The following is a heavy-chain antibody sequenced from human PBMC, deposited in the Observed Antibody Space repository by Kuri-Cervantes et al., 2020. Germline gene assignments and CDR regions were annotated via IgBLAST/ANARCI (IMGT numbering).Heavy chain of an antibody. J-gene: IGHJ4*02. Sequence: SETLSLTCAVYGGSLSGYYWNWIRQPPGKGLEWIGEINHSGSTKYNPSLKSRVTISVDTSKNQFSLKLSSVTAADTAVYYCARTRKGRSGNYDYWGQGTLVTVSS. CDR2: INHSGST. CDR3: ARTRKGRSGNYDY. CDR1: GGSLSGYY. V-gene: IGHV4-34*01. D-gene: IGHD3-10*01.